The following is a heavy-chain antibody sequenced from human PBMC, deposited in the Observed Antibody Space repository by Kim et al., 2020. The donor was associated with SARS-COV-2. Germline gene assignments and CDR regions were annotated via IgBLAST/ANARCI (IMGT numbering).Heavy chain of an antibody. CDR1: GFTFSNAW. J-gene: IGHJ6*02. CDR2: IKSKTDAGTT. D-gene: IGHD3-10*01. CDR3: TTDCLWFGVLVSRYYYGRDV. V-gene: IGHV3-15*01. Sequence: GGSLRLSCAASGFTFSNAWMSWVRQAPGKGLEWVGRIKSKTDAGTTDYAAPGKGRVTISRDDSKYTLYLQMNSLKTEDTAVYYCTTDCLWFGVLVSRYYYGRDVWGQGATVTV.